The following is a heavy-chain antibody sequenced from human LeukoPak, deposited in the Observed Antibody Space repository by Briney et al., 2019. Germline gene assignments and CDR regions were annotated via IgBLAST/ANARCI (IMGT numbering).Heavy chain of an antibody. CDR2: ISSSGSTI. J-gene: IGHJ6*03. Sequence: TGGSLRLACAASGFTFSDYYMSWIRKAPGKGLEWVSYISSSGSTIYYADSVKGRFTISRDNAKNSLYLQMNSLRAEDTAVYYCARWYSSGWTPYYYYYYYMDVWGKGTTVTVSS. CDR1: GFTFSDYY. CDR3: ARWYSSGWTPYYYYYYYMDV. D-gene: IGHD6-19*01. V-gene: IGHV3-11*04.